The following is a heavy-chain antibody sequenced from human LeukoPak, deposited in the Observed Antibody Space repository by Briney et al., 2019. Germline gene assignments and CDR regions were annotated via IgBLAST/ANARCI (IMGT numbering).Heavy chain of an antibody. V-gene: IGHV3-48*03. Sequence: PGGSLRLSCAASGFTFSSYEMNWVRQAPGKGLEWVSYISSSGSTIYYADSVKGRFTVSRDNAKNTLYLQMNSLRVEDTAVYYCARDGYYYGSGSRHGYNWFDPWGQGTLVTVSS. CDR1: GFTFSSYE. D-gene: IGHD3-10*01. CDR2: ISSSGSTI. J-gene: IGHJ5*02. CDR3: ARDGYYYGSGSRHGYNWFDP.